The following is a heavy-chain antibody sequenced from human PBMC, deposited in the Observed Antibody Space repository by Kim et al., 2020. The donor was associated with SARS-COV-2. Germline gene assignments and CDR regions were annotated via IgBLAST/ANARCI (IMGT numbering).Heavy chain of an antibody. CDR2: SKK. Sequence: SKKYYADSVKGRFTISRDNSKNALYLQMNSLSAEDTAVYYCARDGGNWFDPWGQGTLVTVSS. D-gene: IGHD3-16*01. J-gene: IGHJ5*02. V-gene: IGHV3-30-3*01. CDR3: ARDGGNWFDP.